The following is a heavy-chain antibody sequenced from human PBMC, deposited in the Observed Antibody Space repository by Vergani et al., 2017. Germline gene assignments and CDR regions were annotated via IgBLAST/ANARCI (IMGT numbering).Heavy chain of an antibody. CDR2: ISYDGSNK. J-gene: IGHJ6*03. CDR1: GFTFSSYG. CDR3: AXGGGASYDFWSGYYSSYYYYYMDV. D-gene: IGHD3-3*01. Sequence: VQLVESGGGVVQPGRSLRLSCAASGFTFSSYGMHWVRQAPGKGLEWVAVISYDGSNKYYADSVKGRFTISRDNSKNTLYLQMNSLRAEDTAVYYCAXGGGASYDFWSGYYSSYYYYYMDVWGKGTTVTVSS. V-gene: IGHV3-30*03.